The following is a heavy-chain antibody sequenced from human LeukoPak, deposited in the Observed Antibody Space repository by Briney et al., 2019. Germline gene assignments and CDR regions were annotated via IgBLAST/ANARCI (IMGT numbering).Heavy chain of an antibody. J-gene: IGHJ4*02. CDR2: INPSDGST. Sequence: ASVKVSCKTSGYTFNNYHTHWVRQAPRQGLEWMGFINPSDGSTFYAQKFQGRVTMPRDTSTRTVYMELSSLRSEDTAVYYCARDLTEWEMLPGYWGQGTLVTVSS. CDR1: GYTFNNYH. CDR3: ARDLTEWEMLPGY. D-gene: IGHD1-26*01. V-gene: IGHV1-46*02.